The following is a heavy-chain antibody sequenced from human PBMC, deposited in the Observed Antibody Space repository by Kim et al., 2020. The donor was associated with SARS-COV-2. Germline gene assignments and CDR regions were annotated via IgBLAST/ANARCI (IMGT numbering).Heavy chain of an antibody. CDR3: AKATYYYDSSGYSEIDY. V-gene: IGHV3-23*01. Sequence: GALRLSCAASGFTFSSYAMSWVRQAPGKGLEWVSAISGSGGSTYYADSVKGRFTISRDNSKNTLYLQMNSLRAEDTAVYYCAKATYYYDSSGYSEIDYWGQGTLVTVSS. J-gene: IGHJ4*02. CDR2: ISGSGGST. CDR1: GFTFSSYA. D-gene: IGHD3-22*01.